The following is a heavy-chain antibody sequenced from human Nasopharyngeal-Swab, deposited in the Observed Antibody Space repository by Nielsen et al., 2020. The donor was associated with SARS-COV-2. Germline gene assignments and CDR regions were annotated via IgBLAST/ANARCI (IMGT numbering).Heavy chain of an antibody. CDR1: GYTFTSYY. Sequence: ASVKVSCKASGYTFTSYYMHWVRQAPGQRLEWMGIINPSGGSTSYAQKFQGRVTMTRDTSTSTVYMELSSLRSEDTAVYYCARDLNPHYDILPGPFDYWGQGTLVTVSS. D-gene: IGHD3-9*01. CDR2: INPSGGST. CDR3: ARDLNPHYDILPGPFDY. J-gene: IGHJ4*02. V-gene: IGHV1-46*01.